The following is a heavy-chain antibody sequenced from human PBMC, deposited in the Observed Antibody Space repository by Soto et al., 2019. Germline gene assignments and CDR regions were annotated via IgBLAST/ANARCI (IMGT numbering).Heavy chain of an antibody. V-gene: IGHV3-33*01. CDR2: IWYDGSNK. J-gene: IGHJ4*02. Sequence: PGGSLRLSCAASGFTFSSYGMHWVRQAPGKGLEWVTVIWYDGSNKYYADSVKGRFTISRDNSKNTLYLQMNSLRAEDTAVYYCARGLVPAAPSHFDYWGQGTLVTVSS. CDR3: ARGLVPAAPSHFDY. D-gene: IGHD2-2*01. CDR1: GFTFSSYG.